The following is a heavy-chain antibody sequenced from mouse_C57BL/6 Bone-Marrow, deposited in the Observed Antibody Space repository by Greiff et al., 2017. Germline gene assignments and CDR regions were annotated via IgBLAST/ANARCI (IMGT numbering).Heavy chain of an antibody. J-gene: IGHJ4*01. CDR2: IYPGSGNT. D-gene: IGHD1-1*01. CDR3: ARTLLLRSVLYAMDY. CDR1: GYTFTDYY. V-gene: IGHV1-76*01. Sequence: QVQLQQSGAELVRPGASVKLSCKASGYTFTDYYINWVKQRPGQGLEWIARIYPGSGNTYYNEKFKGKATLTAEKSSSTAYMQLSSLTSEDSAVYFCARTLLLRSVLYAMDYWGQGTSVTVSS.